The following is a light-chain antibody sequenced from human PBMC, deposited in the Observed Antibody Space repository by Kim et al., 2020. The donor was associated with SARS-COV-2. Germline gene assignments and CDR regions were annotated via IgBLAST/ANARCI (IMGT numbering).Light chain of an antibody. CDR1: SSDVGSYNR. CDR2: EVR. V-gene: IGLV2-18*02. CDR3: SSYTSSSTFV. J-gene: IGLJ2*01. Sequence: GQSVTISSTGTSSDVGSYNRVAWYQQPPGTAPKLMIYEVRNRPSGVPDRFSGSKSGNTASLTISGLQAEDEADYYCSSYTSSSTFVFGGGTQLTVL.